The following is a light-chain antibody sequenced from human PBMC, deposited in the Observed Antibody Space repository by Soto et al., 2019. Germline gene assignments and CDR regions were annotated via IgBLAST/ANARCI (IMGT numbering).Light chain of an antibody. J-gene: IGLJ1*01. CDR2: DVD. V-gene: IGLV2-14*03. CDR3: SSFTSSMTNA. Sequence: QSVLTQPASVSGSPGESITISCTGTSSDVGGYNSVSWYQHHPGKAPKLILYDVDDRPSGVSYSFSGSKSDKTASLTNYGLQAAYEADYFCSSFTSSMTNAFGSGTKVTVL. CDR1: SSDVGGYNS.